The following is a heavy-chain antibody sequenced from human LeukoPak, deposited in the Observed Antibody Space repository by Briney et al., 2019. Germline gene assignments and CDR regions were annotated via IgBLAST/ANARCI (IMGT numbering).Heavy chain of an antibody. J-gene: IGHJ4*02. D-gene: IGHD3-16*02. V-gene: IGHV4-59*04. CDR3: ARQLSDYDYVWGSYRPTWWFDY. CDR1: GGSISNYY. Sequence: PSETLSLTCTVSGGSISNYYWTWIRQPPGKGLEWIGCIYYSGSTYYNPSLKSRVTISVDTSKNQFSLKLSSVTAADTAVYYCARQLSDYDYVWGSYRPTWWFDYWGQGTLVTVSS. CDR2: IYYSGST.